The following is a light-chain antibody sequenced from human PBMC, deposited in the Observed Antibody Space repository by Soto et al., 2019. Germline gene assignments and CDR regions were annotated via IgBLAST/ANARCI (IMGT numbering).Light chain of an antibody. CDR2: GIS. CDR3: QQHGQWPIT. CDR1: QSVNSN. V-gene: IGKV3D-15*01. Sequence: EIVMTQSPATLSVSPRERATLSCRASQSVNSNYLAWYQQKPGQAPRLLIYGISKRATDIPDRFSGSGYGTEFTLTISSLQPEDFATYYCQQHGQWPITFGQGTRLEIK. J-gene: IGKJ5*01.